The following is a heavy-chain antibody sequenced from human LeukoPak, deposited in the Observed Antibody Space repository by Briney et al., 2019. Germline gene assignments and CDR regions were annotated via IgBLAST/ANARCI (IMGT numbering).Heavy chain of an antibody. Sequence: GGSLRLSCAASGFTFSTYSMHWVRQAPGKGLEWVSSISTRSSYLYFADSVKGRFTISRDDAKNSLYLQMNSLRAEDTAVYYCTSHTGTGDAFRPFHIWGQGTMVTVSS. CDR2: ISTRSSYL. CDR3: TSHTGTGDAFRPFHI. V-gene: IGHV3-21*01. CDR1: GFTFSTYS. J-gene: IGHJ3*02. D-gene: IGHD2-21*02.